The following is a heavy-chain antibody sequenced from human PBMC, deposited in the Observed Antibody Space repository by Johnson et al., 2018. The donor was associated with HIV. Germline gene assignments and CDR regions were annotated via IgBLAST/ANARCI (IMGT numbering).Heavy chain of an antibody. J-gene: IGHJ3*01. CDR3: ARGRPWGWELRRDAFDV. CDR1: GFKFEDYA. Sequence: VQLVESGGGLGQSGRSLRLSCAASGFKFEDYAMHWVRQAPGKGLEWVSGISWNSGSIGYADSVKGRYIISIDNAKRSLYLQMNGLRVEDTALYYCARGRPWGWELRRDAFDVWGQGTMVTVSS. CDR2: ISWNSGSI. D-gene: IGHD4-23*01. V-gene: IGHV3-9*01.